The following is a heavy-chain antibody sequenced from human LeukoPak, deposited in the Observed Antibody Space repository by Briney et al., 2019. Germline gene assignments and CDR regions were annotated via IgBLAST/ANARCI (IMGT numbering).Heavy chain of an antibody. Sequence: GGSLRLSCAASGFTFDDYSMTWVRQAPGKGLEWVSGINWNGGSTGYADSVKGRFTISRDNAKNSLYLQMNSLRAEDTALYYCARAEDSSGYYSDAFDIWGQGTMVTVSS. CDR2: INWNGGST. CDR1: GFTFDDYS. V-gene: IGHV3-20*04. J-gene: IGHJ3*02. D-gene: IGHD3-22*01. CDR3: ARAEDSSGYYSDAFDI.